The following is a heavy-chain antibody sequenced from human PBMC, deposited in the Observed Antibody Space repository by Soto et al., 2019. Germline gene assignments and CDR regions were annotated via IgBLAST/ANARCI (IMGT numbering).Heavy chain of an antibody. Sequence: SVKVSCKASGGTFSSYAISWVRQAPGQGLEWMGGIIPIFGTANYAQKFQGRVTITADKSTSTAYMELSSLRSEDTAVYYCASHSRGDGYNYVPNTGDYWGQGALVTVSS. CDR3: ASHSRGDGYNYVPNTGDY. D-gene: IGHD5-12*01. CDR1: GGTFSSYA. J-gene: IGHJ4*02. V-gene: IGHV1-69*06. CDR2: IIPIFGTA.